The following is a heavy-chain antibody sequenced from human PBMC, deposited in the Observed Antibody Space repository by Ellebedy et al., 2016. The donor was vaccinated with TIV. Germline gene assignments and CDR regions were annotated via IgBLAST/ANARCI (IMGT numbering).Heavy chain of an antibody. CDR1: GGTSSSYA. D-gene: IGHD3-16*01. J-gene: IGHJ4*02. Sequence: SVKVSXXAFGGTSSSYAISWVRQAPGQGLEWMGGIIPNVGTAHYAEKFQGRVTIIADESTSTAHMELSSLRSEDTAVYYCARTGDDYNLAYFDYWGQGTLVTVSS. CDR2: IIPNVGTA. V-gene: IGHV1-69*13. CDR3: ARTGDDYNLAYFDY.